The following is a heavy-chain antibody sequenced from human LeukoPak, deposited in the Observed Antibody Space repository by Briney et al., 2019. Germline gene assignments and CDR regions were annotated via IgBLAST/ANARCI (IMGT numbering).Heavy chain of an antibody. CDR2: IYKSGTI. Sequence: GGSLRLSCAVSGFTVTVNSMSWVRQAPGKGLEWVSIIYKSGTISYADSVKGRFIISRDSSTNTLSLQMTSLRAEDTAVYYCAADFYTSYHLGYWGQGTLVTVSS. CDR1: GFTVTVNS. V-gene: IGHV3-66*01. CDR3: AADFYTSYHLGY. J-gene: IGHJ4*02. D-gene: IGHD3-16*01.